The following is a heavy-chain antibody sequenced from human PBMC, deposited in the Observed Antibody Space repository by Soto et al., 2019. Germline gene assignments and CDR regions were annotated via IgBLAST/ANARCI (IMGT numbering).Heavy chain of an antibody. D-gene: IGHD2-2*02. CDR1: GGSISSSSYY. CDR3: ARKVVPAAIGGYYFDY. V-gene: IGHV4-39*01. Sequence: SETLSLTCTVSGGSISSSSYYWGWIRQPPGKGLEWIGSIYYSGSTYYNPSLKSRVTISVDTSKHQFSLKLSSVTAADTAVYYCARKVVPAAIGGYYFDYWGQGTLVTVSS. CDR2: IYYSGST. J-gene: IGHJ4*02.